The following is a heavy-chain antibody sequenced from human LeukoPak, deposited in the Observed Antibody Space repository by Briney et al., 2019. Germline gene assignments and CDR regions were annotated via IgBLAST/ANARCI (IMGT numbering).Heavy chain of an antibody. J-gene: IGHJ4*02. CDR1: GFTFSSYW. D-gene: IGHD5-18*01. CDR3: ARVSGYSYFDY. CDR2: IKSDGSST. Sequence: GGSLRLSCAASGFTFSSYWMHWVRQAPGKGLVWVSRIKSDGSSTRYADSVKGRFTISRGNSKNTLYLQMNSLRAEDTAVYYCARVSGYSYFDYWGQGTLVTVPS. V-gene: IGHV3-74*01.